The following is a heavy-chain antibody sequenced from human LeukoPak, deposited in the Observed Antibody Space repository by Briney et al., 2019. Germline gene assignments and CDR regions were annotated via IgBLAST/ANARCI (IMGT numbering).Heavy chain of an antibody. Sequence: SETLSLTCTVSGGSISSSSYYWGWIRQPPGKGLEWIGSIYYSGSTYYNPSLKSRVTISVDTSKNQFSLKLSSVTAADTAVYYCAREIAGAFDIWGQGTMVIVSS. CDR1: GGSISSSSYY. D-gene: IGHD6-13*01. J-gene: IGHJ3*02. CDR3: AREIAGAFDI. V-gene: IGHV4-39*07. CDR2: IYYSGST.